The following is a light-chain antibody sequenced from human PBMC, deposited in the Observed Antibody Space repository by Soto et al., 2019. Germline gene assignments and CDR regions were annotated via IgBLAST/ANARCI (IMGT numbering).Light chain of an antibody. Sequence: IQLTQSPSSLSASVGDRVTITCRASRGISTYLAWYQQKPGRAPKLLIYTASTLQSGVPSRFSGRGSGTDFTLTISSLQPEDFATYYCQQLNSDPPITFGQGTRLEIK. V-gene: IGKV1-9*01. CDR3: QQLNSDPPIT. J-gene: IGKJ5*01. CDR2: TAS. CDR1: RGISTY.